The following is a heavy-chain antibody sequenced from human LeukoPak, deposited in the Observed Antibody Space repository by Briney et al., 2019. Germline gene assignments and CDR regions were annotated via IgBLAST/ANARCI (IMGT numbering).Heavy chain of an antibody. CDR1: GFTFSDYY. J-gene: IGHJ6*02. CDR3: AREKYQLLSDYYYYYGMDV. CDR2: ISSSGSTI. D-gene: IGHD2-2*01. Sequence: GGSLRLSCAASGFTFSDYYMSWIRQAPGKGLEWVSYISSSGSTIYYADSVRGRFTISRDNAKNSLYLQMNSLRAEDTAVYYCAREKYQLLSDYYYYYGMDVWGQGTTVTVSS. V-gene: IGHV3-11*01.